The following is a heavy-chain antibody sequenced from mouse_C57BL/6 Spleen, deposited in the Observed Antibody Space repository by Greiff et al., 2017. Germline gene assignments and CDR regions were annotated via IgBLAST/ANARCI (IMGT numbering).Heavy chain of an antibody. CDR3: ARHSTGTVYLDY. Sequence: EVMLVESGGDLVKPGGSLKLSCAASGFTFSSYGMSWVRQTPDKRLEWVATISSGGSYTYYPDSVKGRFTISRDNAKNTLYLQMSSLKSEDTAMYYCARHSTGTVYLDYWGQGTTLTVSS. CDR2: ISSGGSYT. J-gene: IGHJ2*01. CDR1: GFTFSSYG. D-gene: IGHD4-1*01. V-gene: IGHV5-6*01.